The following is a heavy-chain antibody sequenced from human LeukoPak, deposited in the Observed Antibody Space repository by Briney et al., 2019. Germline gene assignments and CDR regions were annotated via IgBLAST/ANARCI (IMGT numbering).Heavy chain of an antibody. CDR2: IYYSGST. CDR1: GGSISSYY. D-gene: IGHD4-23*01. CDR3: ASWGDYGGSFDY. V-gene: IGHV4-59*08. Sequence: PSETLSLTCTVSGGSISSYYWGWIRQHPGKGLEWIGYIYYSGSTNYNPSLKSRVTISVDTSKNQFSLKLSSVTAADTAVYYCASWGDYGGSFDYWGQGTLVTVSS. J-gene: IGHJ4*02.